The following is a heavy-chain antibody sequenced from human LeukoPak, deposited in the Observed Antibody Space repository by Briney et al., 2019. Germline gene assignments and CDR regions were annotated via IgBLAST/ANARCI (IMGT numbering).Heavy chain of an antibody. V-gene: IGHV3-53*01. Sequence: GGSLRLSCAASGFTVSSNYMSWVRQAPGKGLEWVSVIYSGGSTYYADSVKGRFTISRDNSRNTLYLQMNSLRAEDTAVYYCATTPLWSAIRYWGQGTLVTVSS. D-gene: IGHD3-3*01. CDR2: IYSGGST. CDR1: GFTVSSNY. J-gene: IGHJ4*02. CDR3: ATTPLWSAIRY.